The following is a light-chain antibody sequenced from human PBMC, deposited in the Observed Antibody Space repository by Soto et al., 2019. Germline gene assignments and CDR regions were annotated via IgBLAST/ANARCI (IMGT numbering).Light chain of an antibody. Sequence: EIVLTQSPATLFCSPGKRATFSSRAGQMVASYLPWYKQKPGQAPRLLIYDASNRATGIPARFSGSGSGTDFTLTISSLEPEDFAVYYCQQRSNWPPALTFGGGTKVEIK. J-gene: IGKJ4*01. V-gene: IGKV3-11*01. CDR3: QQRSNWPPALT. CDR1: QMVASY. CDR2: DAS.